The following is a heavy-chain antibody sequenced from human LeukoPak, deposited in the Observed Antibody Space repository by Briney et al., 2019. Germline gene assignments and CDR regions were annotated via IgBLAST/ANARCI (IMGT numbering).Heavy chain of an antibody. CDR2: ISAYNGNT. Sequence: ASVTVSCTASGYTFTSYGISWARQAPGQGLEWMGWISAYNGNTNYAQKLQGRVTMTTDTSTSTAYMELRSLRSDDTAVYYCARILQYALFVYGMDVWGQGTTVTVSS. V-gene: IGHV1-18*01. CDR1: GYTFTSYG. CDR3: ARILQYALFVYGMDV. D-gene: IGHD4-11*01. J-gene: IGHJ6*02.